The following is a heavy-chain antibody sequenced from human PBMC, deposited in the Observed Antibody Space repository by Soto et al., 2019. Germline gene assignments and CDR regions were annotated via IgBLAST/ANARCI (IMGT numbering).Heavy chain of an antibody. D-gene: IGHD3-10*01. CDR3: ARGGSFGAGSYYNLDY. CDR1: GGSITRGGYF. CDR2: IYYTGST. Sequence: PSETLSLTCTVSGGSITRGGYFWSWIRQHPGRGLECIGFIYYTGSTYYNPALQSRVTISVDTSENQFSLKLSSVTAADTVVYYCARGGSFGAGSYYNLDYWGQGLLVTVSS. V-gene: IGHV4-31*03. J-gene: IGHJ4*02.